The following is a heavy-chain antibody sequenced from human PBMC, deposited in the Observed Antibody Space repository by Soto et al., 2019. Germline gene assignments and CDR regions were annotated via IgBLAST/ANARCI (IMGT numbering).Heavy chain of an antibody. Sequence: ASVKVSCKASGYTFTSYGISWVRQAPGQGLEWMGWISAYNGNTNYAQKLQGRVTMTTDTSTSTAYMELRSLRSDDTAVYYRARPAEYDYIWGSYRDAFDIWGQGTMVTVSS. CDR3: ARPAEYDYIWGSYRDAFDI. CDR1: GYTFTSYG. V-gene: IGHV1-18*01. D-gene: IGHD3-16*02. CDR2: ISAYNGNT. J-gene: IGHJ3*02.